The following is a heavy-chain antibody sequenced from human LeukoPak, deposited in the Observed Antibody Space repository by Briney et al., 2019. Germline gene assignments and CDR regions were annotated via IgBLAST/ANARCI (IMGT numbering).Heavy chain of an antibody. J-gene: IGHJ4*02. D-gene: IGHD5-18*01. CDR2: IYSGGST. V-gene: IGHV3-66*01. CDR3: ARGIQLWFFDY. Sequence: PGGSLRLSCAASGFTVSSNYMSWVRQAPGKGLEWVSVIYSGGSTYYADSVKGRFTISRDNSKNTLYLQMNGLRAEDTAVYYCARGIQLWFFDYWGQGTLVTVSS. CDR1: GFTVSSNY.